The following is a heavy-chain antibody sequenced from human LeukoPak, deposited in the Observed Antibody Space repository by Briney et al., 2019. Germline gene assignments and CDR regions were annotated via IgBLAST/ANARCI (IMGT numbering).Heavy chain of an antibody. CDR2: IKGDGSEI. D-gene: IGHD2-15*01. V-gene: IGHV3-7*01. Sequence: GGSLRLSCEASGFTFSNYLMSWVRQAPGKRLEWVANIKGDGSEIYYVDSVKGRFTISRDNDKNSLYLQMNNLRAEDTAVYYCARDGSSFDYWGRGALVTVSS. CDR3: ARDGSSFDY. CDR1: GFTFSNYL. J-gene: IGHJ4*02.